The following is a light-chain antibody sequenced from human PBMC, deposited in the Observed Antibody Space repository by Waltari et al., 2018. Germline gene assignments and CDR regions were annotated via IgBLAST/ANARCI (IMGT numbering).Light chain of an antibody. V-gene: IGKV2-30*01. CDR3: MQGTHWPFT. Sequence: DVVMTQSPLSLPVTLGQPASISCRSSQSLVYSDGNTILNWFHQRPGQSTRRLIYAVANRASGVPDRFSGSGSGTDFTLKISRLEAEDVGIYYCMQGTHWPFTFGQGTRLEIK. CDR2: AVA. J-gene: IGKJ5*01. CDR1: QSLVYSDGNTI.